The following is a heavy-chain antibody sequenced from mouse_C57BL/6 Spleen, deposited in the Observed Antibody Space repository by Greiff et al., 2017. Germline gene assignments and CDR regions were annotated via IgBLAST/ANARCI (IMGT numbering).Heavy chain of an antibody. J-gene: IGHJ4*01. CDR2: INYDGSST. D-gene: IGHD3-1*01. V-gene: IGHV5-16*01. CDR3: ARDRGGAMDY. CDR1: GFTFSDYY. Sequence: EVNVVESEGGLVQPGSSMKLSCTASGFTFSDYYMAWVRQVPEKGLEWVANINYDGSSTYYLDSLKSRFIISRDNAKNILYLQMSSLKSEDTATYYCARDRGGAMDYWGQGTSVTVSS.